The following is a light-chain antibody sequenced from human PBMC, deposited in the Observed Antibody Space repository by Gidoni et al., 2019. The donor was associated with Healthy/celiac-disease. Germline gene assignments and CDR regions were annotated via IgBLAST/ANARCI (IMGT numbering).Light chain of an antibody. CDR1: QSVSSN. CDR2: GAS. CDR3: QQYNNWPGT. V-gene: IGKV3-15*01. J-gene: IGKJ3*01. Sequence: EIVMTQSPATLSVSQGERATLSCMASQSVSSNLAWYQQKPGQAPRPLIYGASTRATGIPARFSGSGSGTEFTLTISSLQSEDFAVYSCQQYNNWPGTFGPXTKVDIK.